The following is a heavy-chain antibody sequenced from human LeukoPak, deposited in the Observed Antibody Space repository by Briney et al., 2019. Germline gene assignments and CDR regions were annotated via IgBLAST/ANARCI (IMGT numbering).Heavy chain of an antibody. V-gene: IGHV3-21*04. CDR2: ISSSSSYI. CDR1: GFTFSVYT. CDR3: ARPRLEYCSGGSCFDAFDI. Sequence: GGSLRLSCAASGFTFSVYTMNWVRQAPGKGLEWVSSISSSSSYIYYADSVKGRFTISRDNSKNTLFLQMNSLTAEDTAIYSCARPRLEYCSGGSCFDAFDIWGQGTMVTVSS. D-gene: IGHD2-15*01. J-gene: IGHJ3*02.